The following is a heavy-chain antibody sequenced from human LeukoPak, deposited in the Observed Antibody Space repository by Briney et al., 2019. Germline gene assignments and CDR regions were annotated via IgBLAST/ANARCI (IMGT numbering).Heavy chain of an antibody. Sequence: GESLKISCKASGSRVTNFWIGWVRQMPGKGLEWMGIIYSGDSETRYSPSFQGQVTISFDTSIKTSFLQWSSLKASDTGTYYCARHLRGYCSGGTCWDNWLDPWGQGTLVTVSS. D-gene: IGHD2-15*01. V-gene: IGHV5-51*01. CDR2: IYSGDSET. CDR3: ARHLRGYCSGGTCWDNWLDP. CDR1: GSRVTNFW. J-gene: IGHJ5*02.